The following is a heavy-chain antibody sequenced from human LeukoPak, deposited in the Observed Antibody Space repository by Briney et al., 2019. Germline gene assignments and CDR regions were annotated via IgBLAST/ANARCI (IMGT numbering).Heavy chain of an antibody. D-gene: IGHD3-22*01. CDR1: GGSISSGSYY. CDR3: ARHNSSGYYRAAFDI. J-gene: IGHJ3*02. Sequence: SETLSLTCTVSGGSISSGSYYWSWIRQPAGKGLEWIGYIYYSGSTNYNPSLKSRVTISVDTSKNQFSLKLSSVTAADTAVYYCARHNSSGYYRAAFDIWGQGTMVTVSS. V-gene: IGHV4-61*10. CDR2: IYYSGST.